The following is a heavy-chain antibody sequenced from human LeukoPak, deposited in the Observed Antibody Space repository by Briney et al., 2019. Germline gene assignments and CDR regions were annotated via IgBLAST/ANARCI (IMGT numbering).Heavy chain of an antibody. CDR2: ISAGGDST. J-gene: IGHJ6*03. D-gene: IGHD1-26*01. CDR3: AKNVDSGSYYQYYYYYMDV. CDR1: GFTFSSYA. V-gene: IGHV3-23*01. Sequence: GGSLRLSCAASGFTFSSYALTWARQAPGDGLEWVSSISAGGDSTSYSDSVKGRFTMFRDNSKNTLYLQMNSLRAEDTAVYYCAKNVDSGSYYQYYYYYMDVWGKGTTVTVSS.